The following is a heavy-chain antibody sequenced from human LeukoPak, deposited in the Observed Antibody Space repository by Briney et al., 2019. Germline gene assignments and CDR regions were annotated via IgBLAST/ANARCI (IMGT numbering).Heavy chain of an antibody. J-gene: IGHJ4*02. CDR2: ISAYNGNT. CDR3: ARDEGSYYDIFTGYYSFDY. V-gene: IGHV1-18*01. D-gene: IGHD3-9*01. CDR1: GYTFTSYG. Sequence: ASVKVSCKASGYTFTSYGISWVRQAPGQGLEWMGWISAYNGNTNYAQKLQGRVTMTTDTSTSTAYMELRSLRSDDTAVYYCARDEGSYYDIFTGYYSFDYWGQGTLVTVSS.